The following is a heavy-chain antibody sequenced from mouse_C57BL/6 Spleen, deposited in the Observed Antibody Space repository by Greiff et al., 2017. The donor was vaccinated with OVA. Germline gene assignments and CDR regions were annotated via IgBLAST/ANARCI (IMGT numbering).Heavy chain of an antibody. CDR2: ISSGGDYI. Sequence: EVQVVASGEGLVKPGGSLKLSCAASGFTFSSYAMSWVRQTPEKRLEWVAYISSGGDYIYYADTVKGRFTISRDNARNTLYLQMSSLKSEDTDMYYCTRKPSVSPWYFDVWGTGTTVTVSS. CDR1: GFTFSSYA. CDR3: TRKPSVSPWYFDV. V-gene: IGHV5-9-1*02. J-gene: IGHJ1*03. D-gene: IGHD1-1*01.